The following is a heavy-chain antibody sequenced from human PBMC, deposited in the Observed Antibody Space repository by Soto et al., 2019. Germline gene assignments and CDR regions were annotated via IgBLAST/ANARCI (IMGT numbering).Heavy chain of an antibody. D-gene: IGHD3-3*01. CDR1: GFTFSSYG. J-gene: IGHJ4*02. CDR2: IWYDGSNK. CDR3: ARARKDFWSGYSDY. V-gene: IGHV3-33*01. Sequence: GGSLRLSCAASGFTFSSYGMHWVRQAPGKGLEWVAVIWYDGSNKYYADSVKGRFTISRDNSKNTLYLQMNSLRAEDTAVYYCARARKDFWSGYSDYWGQGTLVTGSS.